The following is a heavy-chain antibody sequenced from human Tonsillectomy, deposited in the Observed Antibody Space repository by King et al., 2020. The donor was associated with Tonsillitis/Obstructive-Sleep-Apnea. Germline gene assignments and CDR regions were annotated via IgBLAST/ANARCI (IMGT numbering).Heavy chain of an antibody. V-gene: IGHV1-2*02. J-gene: IGHJ4*02. Sequence: VQLVESGAELKKPGASVKVSCKTSGYTFTGFYLHWVRQAPGQGLEWMGWINPNSGDTNYAQKFQGRVTMSSDTSISTGYMELRRLRYDDTAVYYCANRSLDGARGYWGQGTLVTVSS. CDR1: GYTFTGFY. D-gene: IGHD2/OR15-2a*01. CDR3: ANRSLDGARGY. CDR2: INPNSGDT.